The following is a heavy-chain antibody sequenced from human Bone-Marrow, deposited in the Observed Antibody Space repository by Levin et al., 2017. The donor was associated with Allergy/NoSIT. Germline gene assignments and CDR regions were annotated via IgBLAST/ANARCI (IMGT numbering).Heavy chain of an antibody. CDR1: GFTFSSYG. CDR2: IWYDGSNK. CDR3: ARGIDWNYPWEADY. D-gene: IGHD1-7*01. Sequence: GGSLRLSCAASGFTFSSYGMHWVRQAPGKGLEWVAVIWYDGSNKYYADSVKGRFTISRDNSKNTLYLQMNSLRAEDTAVYYCARGIDWNYPWEADYWGQGTLVTVSS. V-gene: IGHV3-33*01. J-gene: IGHJ4*02.